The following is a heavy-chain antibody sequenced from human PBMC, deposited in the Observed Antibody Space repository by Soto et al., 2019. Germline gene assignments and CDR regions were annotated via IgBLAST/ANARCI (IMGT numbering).Heavy chain of an antibody. CDR1: GGSFSDYY. J-gene: IGHJ4*02. CDR2: INHSGST. Sequence: QVQLQQWGAGLLKPSETLSLTCAVYGGSFSDYYWSWIRQPPGKGLEWIGEINHSGSTNYNPSLKSRVTISVDTSKNQFSLKLSSVTAADTAVYYCARGERGYRRNYFDYWGQGTLVTVSS. D-gene: IGHD5-18*01. V-gene: IGHV4-34*01. CDR3: ARGERGYRRNYFDY.